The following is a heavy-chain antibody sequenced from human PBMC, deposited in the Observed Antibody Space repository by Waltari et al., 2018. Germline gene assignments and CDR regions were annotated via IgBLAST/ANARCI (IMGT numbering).Heavy chain of an antibody. Sequence: QVQLVQSGAEVKKPGSSVKVSCKASGGTFSSYAISWVRQAPGQGLEWMGGIIPIFGTANYAQKFQGRVTITADESTSTAYMELSSLRSEDTAVYYCARDFRAAYYDYIWGSYRGSFDIWGQGTMVTVSS. D-gene: IGHD3-16*02. CDR2: IIPIFGTA. CDR1: GGTFSSYA. J-gene: IGHJ3*02. V-gene: IGHV1-69*13. CDR3: ARDFRAAYYDYIWGSYRGSFDI.